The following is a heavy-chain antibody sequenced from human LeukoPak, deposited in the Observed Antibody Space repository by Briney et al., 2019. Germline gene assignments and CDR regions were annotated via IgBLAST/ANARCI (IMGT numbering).Heavy chain of an antibody. Sequence: SQTLSLTCAISGDSVSSNSAAWNWIRQSPSRGLEWLGRTYYRSKWYNDYAVSVKSRITINPDTSKNQFSLQLNSVTPEDTALYYCARDGGGGSSSWYLPYYYYMDVWGKGTTVTVSS. V-gene: IGHV6-1*01. CDR2: TYYRSKWYN. CDR1: GDSVSSNSAA. D-gene: IGHD6-13*01. CDR3: ARDGGGGSSSWYLPYYYYMDV. J-gene: IGHJ6*03.